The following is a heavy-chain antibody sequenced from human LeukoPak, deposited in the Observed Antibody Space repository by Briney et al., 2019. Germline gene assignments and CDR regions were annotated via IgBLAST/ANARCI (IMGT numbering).Heavy chain of an antibody. J-gene: IGHJ5*02. V-gene: IGHV3-21*01. Sequence: GGSLRLSCAASGFTFSSYSMNWVRRAPGKGLEWVSSISSSSGYIYYADSVKGRFTISRDNAKNSLYLQMNSLRAEDTAVYYCARYSGYDGVNWFDPWGQGTLVTVSS. CDR3: ARYSGYDGVNWFDP. D-gene: IGHD5-12*01. CDR2: ISSSSGYI. CDR1: GFTFSSYS.